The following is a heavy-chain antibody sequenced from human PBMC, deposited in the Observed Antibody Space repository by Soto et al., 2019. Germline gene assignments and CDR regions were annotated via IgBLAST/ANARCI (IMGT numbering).Heavy chain of an antibody. Sequence: SLRLSCAASGFTFSSSAMSWVRQAPGRGLEWFSTISGSGGTPYYADSVKGRFTISRDNSKNTLYLVLNSLRADDTAVYYCAMGLAAAGPLDYWGQGTLVTVSS. J-gene: IGHJ4*02. D-gene: IGHD6-13*01. V-gene: IGHV3-23*01. CDR3: AMGLAAAGPLDY. CDR2: ISGSGGTP. CDR1: GFTFSSSA.